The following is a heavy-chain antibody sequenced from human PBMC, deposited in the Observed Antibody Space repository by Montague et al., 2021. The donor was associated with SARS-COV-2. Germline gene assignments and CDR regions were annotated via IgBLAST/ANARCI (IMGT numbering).Heavy chain of an antibody. Sequence: CAISGDSVSSNSATWKWVRQSPSRDVEWLGRTYYRSKWYNDYAVSVRGRVTINPDTSKNQFSLQLNSVTPEDTAIYYCTSGREGNYNVMDVWGQGTTVTVSS. D-gene: IGHD1-1*01. CDR2: TYYRSKWYN. CDR1: GDSVSSNSAT. CDR3: TSGREGNYNVMDV. J-gene: IGHJ6*02. V-gene: IGHV6-1*01.